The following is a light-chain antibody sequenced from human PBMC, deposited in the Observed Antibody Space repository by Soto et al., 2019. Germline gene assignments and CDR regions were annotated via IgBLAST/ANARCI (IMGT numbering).Light chain of an antibody. CDR3: QQYNGYSPYT. CDR1: QRISSG. V-gene: IGKV1-5*01. J-gene: IGKJ2*01. Sequence: IQMPQSPSPRPASEGERVPITGGASQRISSGWAWYQQKPGKAPNLLIYDASSLESGVPSRFSGSGSGTEFTLTISSLQPDDFATYYCQQYNGYSPYTFGPGTKLEIK. CDR2: DAS.